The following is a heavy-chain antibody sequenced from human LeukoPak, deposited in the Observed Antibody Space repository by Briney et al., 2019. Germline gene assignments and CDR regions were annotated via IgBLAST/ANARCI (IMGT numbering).Heavy chain of an antibody. J-gene: IGHJ4*02. CDR1: GFTFDDYA. Sequence: GGSLRLSCAASGFTFDDYAMHWVRQAPGKGLEWVSGISWSSGSIGYADSVKGRFTISRDNAKNSLYLQMNSLRAEDTALYYCAKDTPFGGSGYFDYWGQGTLVTVSS. CDR3: AKDTPFGGSGYFDY. D-gene: IGHD3-16*01. V-gene: IGHV3-9*01. CDR2: ISWSSGSI.